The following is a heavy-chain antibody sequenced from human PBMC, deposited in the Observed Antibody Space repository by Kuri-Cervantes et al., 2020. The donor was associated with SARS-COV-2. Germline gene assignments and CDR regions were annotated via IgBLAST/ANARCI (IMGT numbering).Heavy chain of an antibody. Sequence: GGSLRLSCAASGFTFSSYEMNWVRQAPGKGLEWVSYISSSGSTIYYADSVKGRFTISRDNAKNSLCLQMNSLRAEDTAVYYCASDHNQDAFDIWGQGTMVTVSS. CDR3: ASDHNQDAFDI. CDR1: GFTFSSYE. J-gene: IGHJ3*02. CDR2: ISSSGSTI. D-gene: IGHD1-14*01. V-gene: IGHV3-48*03.